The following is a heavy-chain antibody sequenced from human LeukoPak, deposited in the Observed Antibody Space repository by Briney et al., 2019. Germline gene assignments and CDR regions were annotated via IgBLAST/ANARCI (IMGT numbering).Heavy chain of an antibody. CDR3: AREKSGSGWYGPLYYYYGMDV. CDR1: GFTFSSYS. J-gene: IGHJ6*02. Sequence: GGSLRLSCAASGFTFSSYSMNWVRQAPGKGLEWVSSISSSSSYIYYADSVKGRFTISRDNAKNSLYLQMNSLRAEDTAVYYCAREKSGSGWYGPLYYYYGMDVWGQGTTVTVPS. D-gene: IGHD6-19*01. V-gene: IGHV3-21*01. CDR2: ISSSSSYI.